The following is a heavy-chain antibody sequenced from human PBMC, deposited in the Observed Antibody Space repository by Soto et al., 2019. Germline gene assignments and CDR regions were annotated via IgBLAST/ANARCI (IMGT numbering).Heavy chain of an antibody. CDR2: LIPMFDIA. D-gene: IGHD2-15*01. CDR1: GGTFTSYT. Sequence: ASVKVSCKASGGTFTSYTVYWVRQAPGQGLEWVGGLIPMFDIANYAERLRGRVMITADEATNTASMELSSLTSADTAVYFCARSLGRHPSETPRGHSFGAGSLFPFDHWGQGTLVTVSS. CDR3: ARSLGRHPSETPRGHSFGAGSLFPFDH. V-gene: IGHV1-69*13. J-gene: IGHJ4*02.